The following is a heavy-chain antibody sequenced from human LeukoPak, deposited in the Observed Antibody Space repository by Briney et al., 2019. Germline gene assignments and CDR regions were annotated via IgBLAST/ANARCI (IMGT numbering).Heavy chain of an antibody. CDR2: INPSGDST. D-gene: IGHD3-22*01. CDR3: ARADSGGDSSGYKWFDP. Sequence: ASVKVSCKASGYTFSSYYMHWVRQAPGQGLEWMGIINPSGDSTSYAQKFQGRVTLTRDTSTSTVYMELSSLRSEDTAVYYCARADSGGDSSGYKWFDPWGQGTLVTVSS. CDR1: GYTFSSYY. J-gene: IGHJ5*02. V-gene: IGHV1-46*01.